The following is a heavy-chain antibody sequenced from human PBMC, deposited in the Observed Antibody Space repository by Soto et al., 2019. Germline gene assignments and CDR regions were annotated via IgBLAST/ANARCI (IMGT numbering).Heavy chain of an antibody. CDR2: ISSSGSTI. CDR3: ARGRQLVDYYSYGMDV. D-gene: IGHD6-6*01. CDR1: GFTFSSYE. Sequence: PGGSLRLSCAASGFTFSSYEMNWVRQAPGKGLEWVSYISSSGSTIYYADSVKGRFTISRDNAKNSLYLQMNSPRAEDTAVYYCARGRQLVDYYSYGMDVWGQGTTVTVSS. V-gene: IGHV3-48*03. J-gene: IGHJ6*02.